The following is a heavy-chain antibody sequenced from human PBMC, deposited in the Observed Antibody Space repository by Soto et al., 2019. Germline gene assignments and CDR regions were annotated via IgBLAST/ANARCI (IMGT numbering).Heavy chain of an antibody. CDR2: IYYSGST. Sequence: SETLSLTCTVAGGSISSGDYYWSWIRQSPGKGLEWIGYIYYSGSTYYNPSLRSRVTISVDTPKKQFSLKLNSVTAAYTASYSCASSIAARPTAPTLYYYYCMKVWPKGTTVTFCS. J-gene: IGHJ6*04. CDR1: GGSISSGDYY. D-gene: IGHD6-6*01. V-gene: IGHV4-30-4*01. CDR3: ASSIAARPTAPTLYYYYCMKV.